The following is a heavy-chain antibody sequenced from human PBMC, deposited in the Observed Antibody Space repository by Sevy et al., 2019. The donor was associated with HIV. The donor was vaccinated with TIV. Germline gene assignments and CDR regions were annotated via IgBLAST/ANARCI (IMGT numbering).Heavy chain of an antibody. D-gene: IGHD6-13*01. Sequence: GGSLILSCAASGFTFSTYDMHWVRQVAGEGLEWVSGIGTLLDTYYAASVKGRFIISRDNAKNSLFLQMNSLRAGDTAIYYCARACTAAGYKSGPIDAFDVWGQGTVVTVSS. V-gene: IGHV3-13*01. CDR3: ARACTAAGYKSGPIDAFDV. CDR2: IGTLLDT. CDR1: GFTFSTYD. J-gene: IGHJ3*01.